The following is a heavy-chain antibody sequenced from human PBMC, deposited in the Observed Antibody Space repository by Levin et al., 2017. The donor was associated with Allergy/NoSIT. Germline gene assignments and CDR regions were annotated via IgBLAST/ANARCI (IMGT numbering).Heavy chain of an antibody. J-gene: IGHJ5*02. CDR3: AKEDYGAGSPVA. CDR1: GFTFSSYG. D-gene: IGHD3-10*01. CDR2: ISYDGSNK. Sequence: GGSLRLSCAASGFTFSSYGMHWVRQAPGKGLEWVAVISYDGSNKYYADSVKGRFTISRDNSKNTLYLQMNSLRAEDTAVYYCAKEDYGAGSPVAWGQGTLVTVSS. V-gene: IGHV3-30*18.